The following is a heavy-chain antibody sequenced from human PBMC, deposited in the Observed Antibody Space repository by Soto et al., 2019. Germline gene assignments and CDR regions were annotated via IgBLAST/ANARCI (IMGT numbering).Heavy chain of an antibody. Sequence: QITLKESGPTLVRPPQTLTLTCTFSGFSLTSGVGVGWIRQPPGKALEWLALIYWDDDKRYSPSLKNRLTITKDTCKNQVVLTMTNVGRVDTATYFCAHIDPEIVTVGGHGGFDYWGQGTLVTVSS. D-gene: IGHD5-12*01. CDR2: IYWDDDK. CDR3: AHIDPEIVTVGGHGGFDY. CDR1: GFSLTSGVG. J-gene: IGHJ4*02. V-gene: IGHV2-5*02.